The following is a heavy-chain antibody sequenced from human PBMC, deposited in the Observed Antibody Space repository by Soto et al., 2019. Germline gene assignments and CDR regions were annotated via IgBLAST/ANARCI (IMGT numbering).Heavy chain of an antibody. V-gene: IGHV1-18*01. Sequence: ASVKVSCKASGYTFTSYGISWVRQAPGQGLEWMGWISAYNGNTNYAQKLQGRVTMTTDTSPSTAYMELRSLRSDDTAVYYGARYEVDEWGRGSYSRVTRAFDIWGQGTMVTVSS. CDR3: ARYEVDEWGRGSYSRVTRAFDI. CDR2: ISAYNGNT. D-gene: IGHD1-26*01. CDR1: GYTFTSYG. J-gene: IGHJ3*02.